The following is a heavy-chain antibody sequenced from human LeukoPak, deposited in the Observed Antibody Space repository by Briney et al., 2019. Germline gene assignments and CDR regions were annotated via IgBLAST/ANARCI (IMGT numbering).Heavy chain of an antibody. CDR2: MNPNRGNT. V-gene: IGHV1-8*01. CDR3: ARAPTGYSYGPYYYYYYGMDV. D-gene: IGHD5-18*01. CDR1: GYTFTSYD. Sequence: ASVKVSCKASGYTFTSYDINWVRQATGQGLEWMGWMNPNRGNTGYAQKFQGRVTMTRNTSISTAYMELSSLRSEDTAVYYCARAPTGYSYGPYYYYYYGMDVWGQGTTVTVSS. J-gene: IGHJ6*02.